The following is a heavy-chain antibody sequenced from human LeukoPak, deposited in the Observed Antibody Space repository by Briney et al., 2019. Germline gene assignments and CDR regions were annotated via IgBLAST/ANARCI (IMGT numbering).Heavy chain of an antibody. CDR3: ARGSVGANFDY. D-gene: IGHD1-26*01. Sequence: SNTLSLACAVYGGSFSVYYWSWIRQPPGKGLECIREINHSGSTNYNPSLKSRVTISVDTSKNQFSLKLSSVTAADTAVYYCARGSVGANFDYWGQGTLVTVSS. V-gene: IGHV4-34*01. J-gene: IGHJ4*02. CDR1: GGSFSVYY. CDR2: INHSGST.